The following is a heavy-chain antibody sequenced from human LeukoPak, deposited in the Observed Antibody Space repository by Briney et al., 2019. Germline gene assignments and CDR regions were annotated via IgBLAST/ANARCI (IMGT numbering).Heavy chain of an antibody. CDR1: GYTFTADYY. J-gene: IGHJ4*02. V-gene: IGHV1-2*02. D-gene: IGHD1-26*01. Sequence: ASVKVSCKASGYTFTADYYIHWVRQAPGQGLEWMGWINPNSGGTNYVQKFQGRVTMTRDTSISTAYMELSRLRSDDTAVYYCARDGSGSYSDYWGQGTLVTVSS. CDR2: INPNSGGT. CDR3: ARDGSGSYSDY.